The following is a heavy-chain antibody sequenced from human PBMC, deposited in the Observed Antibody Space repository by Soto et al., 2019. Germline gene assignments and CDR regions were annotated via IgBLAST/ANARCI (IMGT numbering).Heavy chain of an antibody. CDR3: ARELGVTYAFDI. CDR2: IYYSGST. J-gene: IGHJ3*02. V-gene: IGHV4-59*01. Sequence: SETLSLTCTVSGGSISSYYWSWIRQPPGKGLEWIGYIYYSGSTNYNPSLKSRVTISVDTSKNQFSLKLSSVTAADTAVYYCARELGVTYAFDIWGQGTMVTVSS. CDR1: GGSISSYY. D-gene: IGHD1-26*01.